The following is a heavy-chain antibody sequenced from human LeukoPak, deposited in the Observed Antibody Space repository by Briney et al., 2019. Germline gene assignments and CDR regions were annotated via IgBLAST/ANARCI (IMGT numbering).Heavy chain of an antibody. J-gene: IGHJ4*02. CDR2: IKQDGSEK. D-gene: IGHD2-15*01. CDR3: ARGTPYGVVVVAATPYFDY. CDR1: GFTFSSYW. V-gene: IGHV3-7*01. Sequence: PGGSLRLSCAASGFTFSSYWMSWVRQAPGKGLEWVANIKQDGSEKYYVDSVKGRFTISRDNAKNSLYLQMNSLRAEDTAVYYCARGTPYGVVVVAATPYFDYWGQGTLVTVSS.